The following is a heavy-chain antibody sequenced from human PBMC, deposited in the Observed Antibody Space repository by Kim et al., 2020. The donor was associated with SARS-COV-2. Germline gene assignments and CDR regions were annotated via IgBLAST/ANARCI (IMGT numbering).Heavy chain of an antibody. Sequence: SETLSLTCTVSGGSISSYYWSWIRQPPGKGLEWIGYIYYSGSTNYNPSLKSRVTISVDTSKNQFSLKLSSVTAADTAVYYFARVNRCTNGVCYYYYYGM. V-gene: IGHV4-59*08. D-gene: IGHD2-8*01. CDR1: GGSISSYY. J-gene: IGHJ6*01. CDR3: ARVNRCTNGVCYYYYYGM. CDR2: IYYSGST.